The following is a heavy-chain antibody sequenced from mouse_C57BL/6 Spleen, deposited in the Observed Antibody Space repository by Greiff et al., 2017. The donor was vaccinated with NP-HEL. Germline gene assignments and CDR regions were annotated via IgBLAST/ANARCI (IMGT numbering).Heavy chain of an antibody. J-gene: IGHJ2*01. CDR3: ARGSNYRFDY. D-gene: IGHD2-5*01. CDR1: GYAFSSYW. CDR2: IYPGDGDT. Sequence: VKLVESGAELVKPGASVKISCKASGYAFSSYWMNWVKQRPGKGLEWIGQIYPGDGDTNYNGKFKGKATLTADKSSSTAYMQLSSLTSEDSAVYFCARGSNYRFDYWGQGTTLTVSS. V-gene: IGHV1-80*01.